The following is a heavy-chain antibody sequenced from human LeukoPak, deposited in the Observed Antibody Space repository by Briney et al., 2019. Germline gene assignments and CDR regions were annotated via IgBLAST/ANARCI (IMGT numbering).Heavy chain of an antibody. J-gene: IGHJ6*02. V-gene: IGHV3-21*01. CDR1: GFTFSSYS. D-gene: IGHD5-12*01. Sequence: PGGSLRLSFAASGFTFSSYSMNWVRQAPGKGLEWVSSISSSSSYIYYADSVKGRFTISRDNAKNSLYLQMNSLRAEDTAVYYCARALRPNYGMDVWGQGTTVTVSS. CDR3: ARALRPNYGMDV. CDR2: ISSSSSYI.